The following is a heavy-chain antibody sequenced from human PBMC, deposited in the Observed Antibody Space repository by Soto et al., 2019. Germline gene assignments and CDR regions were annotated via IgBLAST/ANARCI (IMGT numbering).Heavy chain of an antibody. D-gene: IGHD3-3*01. CDR2: IFSNDEK. V-gene: IGHV2-26*01. CDR1: GFSLSNARMG. J-gene: IGHJ4*02. CDR3: ARTRYYDFWSGYYSHDY. Sequence: QVTLKESGPVLVNPTETLTLTCTVSGFSLSNARMGVSWIRQPPGKALEWLAHIFSNDEKSYSTSLKSRLTISKDTSKSQVVLTMTNMDPVDTATYYCARTRYYDFWSGYYSHDYWGQGTLVTVSS.